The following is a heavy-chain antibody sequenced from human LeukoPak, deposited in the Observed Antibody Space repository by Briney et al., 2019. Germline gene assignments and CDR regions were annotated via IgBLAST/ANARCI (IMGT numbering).Heavy chain of an antibody. D-gene: IGHD1-26*01. CDR1: GFTFSSYA. J-gene: IGHJ4*02. CDR2: ISGSGGST. CDR3: AKGGPTGSNYFDF. V-gene: IGHV3-23*01. Sequence: GRSLRLSCAASGFTFSSYAMHWVRQAPGKGLEWVSAISGSGGSTYYADSVKGRFTVSRDNSKTTLYLQMNSLRADDTAVYYCAKGGPTGSNYFDFWGQGTLVTVSS.